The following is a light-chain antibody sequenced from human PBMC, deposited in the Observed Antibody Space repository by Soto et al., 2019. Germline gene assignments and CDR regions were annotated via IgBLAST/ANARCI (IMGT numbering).Light chain of an antibody. CDR2: DAS. V-gene: IGKV3-11*01. CDR1: QSVLRY. Sequence: EIVLTQSPATLSLVPGERATLSCRASQSVLRYLACCQQKPVQAPRLLIFDASDRATGFPARFSGSGSGTDFTLTISSLEPDDFAVYYCQQRADWPITFGQGTRLEIK. J-gene: IGKJ5*01. CDR3: QQRADWPIT.